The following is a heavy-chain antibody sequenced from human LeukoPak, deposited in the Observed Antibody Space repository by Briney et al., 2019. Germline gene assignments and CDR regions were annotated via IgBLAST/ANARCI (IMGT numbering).Heavy chain of an antibody. J-gene: IGHJ6*02. D-gene: IGHD5-18*01. CDR1: GGTFSSYA. CDR2: IIPILGIA. CDR3: ARGKGGYSYGSYYYYGMDV. Sequence: SVKVSCKASGGTFSSYAISWVRQAPGQGLEWMGRIIPILGIANYAQKFQGRVTTTADKSTGTAYMALSSLRSEDTAVYYCARGKGGYSYGSYYYYGMDVWGQGTTVTVSS. V-gene: IGHV1-69*04.